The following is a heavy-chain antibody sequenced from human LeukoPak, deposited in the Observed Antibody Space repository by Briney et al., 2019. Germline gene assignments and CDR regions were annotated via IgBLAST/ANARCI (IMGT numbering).Heavy chain of an antibody. Sequence: SETLSLTCTVSGGSISSYYWSWIRQPPGKGPEWIGFIYYSGSTHYKSSLKSRVTISVDTSKNQFSLKLSSVTAADTAVYYCARHSGSSPHYFDYWGQGTLVTVSS. CDR1: GGSISSYY. J-gene: IGHJ4*02. CDR3: ARHSGSSPHYFDY. D-gene: IGHD1-26*01. V-gene: IGHV4-59*08. CDR2: IYYSGST.